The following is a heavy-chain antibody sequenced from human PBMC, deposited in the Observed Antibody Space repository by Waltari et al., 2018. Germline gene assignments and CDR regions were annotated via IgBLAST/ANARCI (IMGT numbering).Heavy chain of an antibody. J-gene: IGHJ4*02. CDR2: INPNSGGT. D-gene: IGHD2-8*02. V-gene: IGHV1-2*02. CDR1: GYTFTGYY. CDR3: ARGRGLWWVGGYYFDY. Sequence: QVQLVQSGAEVKKPGASVKVSCKASGYTFTGYYMHWVRQAPGQGLEWMGWINPNSGGTNYAQQFQGRVTRTRETSISTAYMELSRLRSDDTAVYYCARGRGLWWVGGYYFDYWGQGTLVTVSS.